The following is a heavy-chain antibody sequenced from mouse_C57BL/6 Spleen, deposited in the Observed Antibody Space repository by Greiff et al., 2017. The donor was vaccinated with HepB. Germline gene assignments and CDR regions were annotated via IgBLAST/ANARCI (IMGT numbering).Heavy chain of an antibody. CDR2: IDPSDSYT. V-gene: IGHV1-50*01. CDR1: GYTFTSYW. Sequence: QVQLQQPGAELVKPGASVKLSCKASGYTFTSYWMQWVKQRPGQGLEWIGEIDPSDSYTNYNQKFKGKATLTVDTSSSTAYMQLSSLTSEDSAVYYCARILLSLDYWGQGTTLTVSS. D-gene: IGHD1-1*01. J-gene: IGHJ2*01. CDR3: ARILLSLDY.